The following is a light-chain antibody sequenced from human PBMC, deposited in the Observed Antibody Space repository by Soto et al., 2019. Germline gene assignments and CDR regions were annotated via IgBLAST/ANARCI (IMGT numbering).Light chain of an antibody. Sequence: DIQMTQSPSSLSASVVDIVTITCLASQGISNYLAWYQQRPGQVPNLLIYAASTLQSGVPSRFSGSGSGTDFTLTIRSLQPEDVATYYCQKYSSAPPVTFGQGTKGDI. CDR3: QKYSSAPPVT. J-gene: IGKJ1*01. CDR2: AAS. V-gene: IGKV1-27*01. CDR1: QGISNY.